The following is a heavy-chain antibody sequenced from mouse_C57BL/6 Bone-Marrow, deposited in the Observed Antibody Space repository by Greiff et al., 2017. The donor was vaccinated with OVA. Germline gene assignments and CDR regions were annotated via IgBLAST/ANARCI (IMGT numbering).Heavy chain of an antibody. CDR2: INPGSGGT. CDR1: GYAFTNYL. D-gene: IGHD2-2*01. Sequence: QVQLKQSGAELVRPGTSVKVSCKASGYAFTNYLIEWVKQRPGQGLEWIGVINPGSGGTNYNEKFKGKATLTADKSSSTAYMQLSSLTSEDSAVYFCASTMVTTGAMDYWGQGTSVTVSS. CDR3: ASTMVTTGAMDY. J-gene: IGHJ4*01. V-gene: IGHV1-54*01.